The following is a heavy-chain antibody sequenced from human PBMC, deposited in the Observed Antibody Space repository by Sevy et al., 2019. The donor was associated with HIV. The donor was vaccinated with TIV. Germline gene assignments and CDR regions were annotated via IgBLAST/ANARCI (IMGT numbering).Heavy chain of an antibody. J-gene: IGHJ4*02. D-gene: IGHD5-12*01. V-gene: IGHV1-2*02. CDR3: AGEGDGYNSLLDY. CDR1: GYTFTGYY. CDR2: INPNSGGT. Sequence: ASVKVSCKASGYTFTGYYMHWVRQAPGQGLEWMGWINPNSGGTNYAQKFQGRVTRTRDTSISTAYMELSRLRSDDTAVYYCAGEGDGYNSLLDYWGQGTLVTVSS.